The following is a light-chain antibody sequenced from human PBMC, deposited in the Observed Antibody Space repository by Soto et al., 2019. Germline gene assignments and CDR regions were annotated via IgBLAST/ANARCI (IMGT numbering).Light chain of an antibody. CDR1: QSVSSSY. CDR2: GAS. J-gene: IGKJ4*01. V-gene: IGKV3-20*01. Sequence: EIVLTQSPGTLSLSPGERATLSCRASQSVSSSYLAWYQQKPGQAPRLLIYGASSRATGIPDRFSGSGSGTDFTLTISRLEPEDFAVYYCQQSHTNPLTFGGGTKVEIK. CDR3: QQSHTNPLT.